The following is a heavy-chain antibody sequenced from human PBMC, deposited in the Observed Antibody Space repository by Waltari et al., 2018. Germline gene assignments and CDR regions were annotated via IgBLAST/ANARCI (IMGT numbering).Heavy chain of an antibody. Sequence: QVQLVQSGAEVKKPGASVKVSCKASGYTFTSYGISWVRQAPGQGLEWMGWISASKGKTNYAQKLQGRVTMTTDTSTSTAYMELRSLRSDDTAVYYCARDKGSSGWYDGGWFDPWGQGTLVTVSS. CDR3: ARDKGSSGWYDGGWFDP. D-gene: IGHD6-19*01. CDR1: GYTFTSYG. J-gene: IGHJ5*02. CDR2: ISASKGKT. V-gene: IGHV1-18*01.